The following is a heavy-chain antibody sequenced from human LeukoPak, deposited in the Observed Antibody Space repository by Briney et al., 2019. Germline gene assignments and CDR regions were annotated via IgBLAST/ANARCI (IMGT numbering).Heavy chain of an antibody. J-gene: IGHJ6*02. Sequence: GASVKDSCKASGYTFTGHYMHWVRQAPGQGLEWMGWINPNSGGTNYAQKFQDWVTMTRDTSISTAYMELRRLRSDDTAVYYCARAPDYYDSGGYYYYYNMDVWGQGTTVTVSS. CDR1: GYTFTGHY. CDR2: INPNSGGT. V-gene: IGHV1-2*04. D-gene: IGHD3-22*01. CDR3: ARAPDYYDSGGYYYYYNMDV.